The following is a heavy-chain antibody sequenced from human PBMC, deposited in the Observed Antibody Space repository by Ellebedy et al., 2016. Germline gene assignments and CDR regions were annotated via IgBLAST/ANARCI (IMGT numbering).Heavy chain of an antibody. V-gene: IGHV1-18*01. D-gene: IGHD3-16*02. CDR2: ISAYNGNT. J-gene: IGHJ6*02. Sequence: ASVKVSCKASGYTFTSYGISWVRQAPGQGLEWMGWISAYNGNTNYAQKVQGRVTMTTDTSTSTAYMELRSLRYDDTAVYYCARGGYTPFELGGMDVWGQGTTVTVAS. CDR1: GYTFTSYG. CDR3: ARGGYTPFELGGMDV.